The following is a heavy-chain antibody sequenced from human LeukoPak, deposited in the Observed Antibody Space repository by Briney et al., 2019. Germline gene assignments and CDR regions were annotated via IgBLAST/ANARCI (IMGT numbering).Heavy chain of an antibody. CDR2: IRYDGSNK. Sequence: PSETLSLTCVVSGYPIRSGFYWGWIRQPPGKGLEWVAFIRYDGSNKYYADSVKGRFTISRDNSKNTLYLQMNSLRAEDTAVYYCAKQYYYDSSGYYYDGPVWGQGTLVTVSS. V-gene: IGHV3-30*02. J-gene: IGHJ4*02. CDR1: GYPIRSGF. CDR3: AKQYYYDSSGYYYDGPV. D-gene: IGHD3-22*01.